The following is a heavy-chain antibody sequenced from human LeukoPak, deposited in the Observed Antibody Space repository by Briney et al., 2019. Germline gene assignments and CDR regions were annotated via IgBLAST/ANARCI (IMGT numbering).Heavy chain of an antibody. D-gene: IGHD7-27*01. J-gene: IGHJ3*02. Sequence: ASVKVSCKASGYTFTSYYMHWVRQAPGQGLEWMGIINPSGGSTSYAQKFQGRVTITADESTSTAYMELSSLRSEDTAVYYCARWGYWGMNAFDIWGQGTMVTVSS. V-gene: IGHV1-46*01. CDR3: ARWGYWGMNAFDI. CDR2: INPSGGST. CDR1: GYTFTSYY.